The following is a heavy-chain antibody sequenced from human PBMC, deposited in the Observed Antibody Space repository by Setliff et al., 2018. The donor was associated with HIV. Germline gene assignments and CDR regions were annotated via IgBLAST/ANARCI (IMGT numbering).Heavy chain of an antibody. J-gene: IGHJ6*03. Sequence: WGSLRLSCAASGFTFSSYGMHWVRQAPGKGLEWIASMSHNGKTYYNPSLKSRVTISVDTSKNQISLKMKSVTAADTAVYHCARELSHIVGAPRYMDVWGKGTTVTVSS. CDR3: ARELSHIVGAPRYMDV. V-gene: IGHV4-38-2*02. D-gene: IGHD1-26*01. CDR1: GFTFSSYG. CDR2: MSHNGKT.